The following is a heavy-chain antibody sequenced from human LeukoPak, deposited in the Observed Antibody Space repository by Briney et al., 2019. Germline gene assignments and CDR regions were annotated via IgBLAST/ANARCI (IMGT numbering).Heavy chain of an antibody. D-gene: IGHD3-3*01. CDR2: IYYSGST. CDR3: ASRRTYYDFWSGYYYY. Sequence: SETLSLTCTVSGGSISSYYWNWIRQPPGKGLEWIGYIYYSGSTNYNPSLKSRVTISVDTSKNQFSLNLTSVTAADTAVYYCASRRTYYDFWSGYYYYWGQGTLVTVSS. V-gene: IGHV4-59*01. CDR1: GGSISSYY. J-gene: IGHJ4*02.